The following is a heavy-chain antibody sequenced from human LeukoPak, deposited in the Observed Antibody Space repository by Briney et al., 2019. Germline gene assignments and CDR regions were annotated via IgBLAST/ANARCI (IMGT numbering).Heavy chain of an antibody. CDR1: GYTFTDYN. J-gene: IGHJ4*02. CDR3: ARVAGTVTGTDRDD. CDR2: MHPKSGNT. Sequence: ASVKVSCKASGYTFTDYNINWVRQATGQGLEWMGRMHPKSGNTNYAQKFQGRVTMTRNTSISTAYMELSSPKSDDTAVYYCARVAGTVTGTDRDDWGQGTLVTVSS. V-gene: IGHV1-8*01. D-gene: IGHD6-19*01.